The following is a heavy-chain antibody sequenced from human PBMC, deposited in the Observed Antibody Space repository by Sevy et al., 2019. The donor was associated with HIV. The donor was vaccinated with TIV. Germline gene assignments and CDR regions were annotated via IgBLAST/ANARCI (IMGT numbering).Heavy chain of an antibody. J-gene: IGHJ4*02. Sequence: SETLSLTCTVSGGSISSSSYYWGWIRQPPGKGLEWIGSIYYSGSTYYNPSLKSRVTISVDTSKNQFSLKLSSVTAADTAVYYCARGIYSGSYYSHFDYWGQGTLVTVSS. CDR3: ARGIYSGSYYSHFDY. D-gene: IGHD1-26*01. CDR2: IYYSGST. V-gene: IGHV4-39*01. CDR1: GGSISSSSYY.